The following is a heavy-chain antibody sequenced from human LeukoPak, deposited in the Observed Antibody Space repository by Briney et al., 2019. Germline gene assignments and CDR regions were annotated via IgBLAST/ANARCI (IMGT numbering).Heavy chain of an antibody. CDR1: GFTFNSFA. CDR3: AKSVAATGTSSVIIDY. V-gene: IGHV3-23*01. D-gene: IGHD6-13*01. J-gene: IGHJ4*02. Sequence: GGSLRLSCAASGFTFNSFAMSWVRQAPGKGLEWVSTISGGGGSTYYADSVKGRFTISRDTSKNTLYLQMNNLRAEDTAVYYCAKSVAATGTSSVIIDYWGQGTLVTVSS. CDR2: ISGGGGST.